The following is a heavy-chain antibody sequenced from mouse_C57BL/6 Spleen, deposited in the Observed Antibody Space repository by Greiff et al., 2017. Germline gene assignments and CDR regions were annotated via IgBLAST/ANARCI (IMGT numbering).Heavy chain of an antibody. J-gene: IGHJ4*01. CDR2: INPNYGTT. V-gene: IGHV1-39*01. D-gene: IGHD2-1*01. Sequence: VQLKESGPELVKPGASVKISCKASGYSFTDYNMNWVKQSNGKSLEWIGVINPNYGTTSYNQKFKGKATLTVDQSSSTAYMQLNSLTSEDSAVYYCARTIYYGNYDYAMDYWGQGTSVTVSS. CDR3: ARTIYYGNYDYAMDY. CDR1: GYSFTDYN.